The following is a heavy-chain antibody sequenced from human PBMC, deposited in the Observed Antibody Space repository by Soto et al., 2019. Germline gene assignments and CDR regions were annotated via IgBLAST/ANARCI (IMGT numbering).Heavy chain of an antibody. J-gene: IGHJ6*02. CDR1: GGSFSGYY. CDR2: INHSGST. V-gene: IGHV4-34*01. Sequence: QVQLQQWGAGLLKPSETLSLTCAVYGGSFSGYYWSWIRQPPGKGLEWIGEINHSGSTNYNPSLKSRVPISVDTSKNQFALKLSSVTAADTAVYYCARVKREAYFYYYYGMDVWGQGTTVTVSS. D-gene: IGHD1-26*01. CDR3: ARVKREAYFYYYYGMDV.